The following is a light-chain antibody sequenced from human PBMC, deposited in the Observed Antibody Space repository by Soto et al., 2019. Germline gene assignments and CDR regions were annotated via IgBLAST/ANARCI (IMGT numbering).Light chain of an antibody. CDR3: QQYGSSGT. V-gene: IGKV3-20*01. Sequence: EIVMTQSPATLSVSPGERATLSCRASQSVSSQLAWYQQKPGQAPRLLIYDASNRATGIPARFSGSGSGTDFTLTISRLEPEDFAVYYCQQYGSSGTFGQGTKVDIK. J-gene: IGKJ1*01. CDR1: QSVSSQ. CDR2: DAS.